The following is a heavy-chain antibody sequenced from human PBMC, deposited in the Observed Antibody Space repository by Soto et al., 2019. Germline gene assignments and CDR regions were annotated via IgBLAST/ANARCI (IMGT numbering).Heavy chain of an antibody. Sequence: EVQLVEAGGGLIQPGGSLRLSCAVSGLTVSSNYMSWVRQAPGKGLEWVSVIYRGGSTYYADAVLGRFTISRDSSKNTVYLQMNSLRGEDTAVYYCARDKGGMDLWGQGTTVTVSS. J-gene: IGHJ6*02. CDR2: IYRGGST. CDR3: ARDKGGMDL. CDR1: GLTVSSNY. V-gene: IGHV3-53*01.